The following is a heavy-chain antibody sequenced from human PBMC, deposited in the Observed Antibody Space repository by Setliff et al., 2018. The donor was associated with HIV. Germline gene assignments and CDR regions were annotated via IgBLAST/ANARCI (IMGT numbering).Heavy chain of an antibody. CDR3: AKGQGPVDY. Sequence: GASVKVSCKASGYTFTGYYMHWVRQAPGQGLEWMGWINPNSGDTNYAQKFQGWVTLTTDTSISTAYMELSGLRSDDTAVYYCAKGQGPVDYWGQGTLVTVSS. V-gene: IGHV1-2*04. CDR1: GYTFTGYY. CDR2: INPNSGDT. J-gene: IGHJ4*02.